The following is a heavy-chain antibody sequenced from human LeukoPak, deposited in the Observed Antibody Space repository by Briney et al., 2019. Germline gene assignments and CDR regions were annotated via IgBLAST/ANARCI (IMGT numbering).Heavy chain of an antibody. CDR3: GVLGGKSYVFDF. CDR1: GFTLRNYW. D-gene: IGHD4/OR15-4a*01. J-gene: IGHJ3*01. V-gene: IGHV3-74*01. Sequence: GGSLRLSCAASGFTLRNYWMNWVRQAPGTGLVWVSRINSDGSTTGYADSVKGRFTISRDNAKNTLYLEMNSLRAEDTAVYYCGVLGGKSYVFDFGGQGTRVTVSS. CDR2: INSDGSTT.